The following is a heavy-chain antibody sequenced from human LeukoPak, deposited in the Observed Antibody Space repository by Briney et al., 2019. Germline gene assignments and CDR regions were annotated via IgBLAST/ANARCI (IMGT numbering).Heavy chain of an antibody. CDR2: INHSGST. Sequence: SETLSLTCTVSGGSISSYYWSWIRQPPGKGLEWIGEINHSGSTNYNPSLKSRVTISVDTSKNQFSLKLSSVTAADTAVYYCASFSVVVTASHLAYWGQGTLVTVSS. CDR3: ASFSVVVTASHLAY. J-gene: IGHJ4*02. V-gene: IGHV4-34*01. CDR1: GGSISSYY. D-gene: IGHD2-21*02.